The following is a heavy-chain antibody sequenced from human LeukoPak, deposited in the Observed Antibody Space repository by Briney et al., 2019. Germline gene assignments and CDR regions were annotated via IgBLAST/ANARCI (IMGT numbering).Heavy chain of an antibody. Sequence: SETLSLTCTVSGGSISSGSYDWSWIRQPAGKGLEWIWRIYTSGSTNYNPSLKSRVTISVDTSKNQFSLKLSSVTAADTAVYYCAREIEYYYDSSGYYYAHFDYWGQGTLVTVSS. V-gene: IGHV4-61*02. J-gene: IGHJ4*02. CDR2: IYTSGST. D-gene: IGHD3-22*01. CDR1: GGSISSGSYD. CDR3: AREIEYYYDSSGYYYAHFDY.